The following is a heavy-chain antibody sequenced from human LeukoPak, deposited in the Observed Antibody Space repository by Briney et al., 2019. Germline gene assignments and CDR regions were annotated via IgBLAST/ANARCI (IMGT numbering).Heavy chain of an antibody. CDR1: GGSISNYY. J-gene: IGHJ6*02. CDR2: IHYSGST. Sequence: SETLSLTCTVSGGSISNYYWSWIRQPPGKGLEWIGFIHYSGSTHYSPSLKSRVTMSVATSNNQFSLNLSSVTAADTAVYYCARGIPYGSGKSFYYYGMDVWGQGTTVTVSS. D-gene: IGHD3-10*01. V-gene: IGHV4-59*12. CDR3: ARGIPYGSGKSFYYYGMDV.